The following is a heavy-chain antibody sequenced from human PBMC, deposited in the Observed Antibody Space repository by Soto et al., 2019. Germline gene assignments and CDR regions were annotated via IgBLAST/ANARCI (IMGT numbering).Heavy chain of an antibody. D-gene: IGHD3-3*01. CDR2: ISNDGNSQ. V-gene: IGHV3-30*18. CDR1: GFSFSAFG. CDR3: AKTITTVGVSSTGRGAVLDY. Sequence: QVQLVESGGGVVQPGRSLRLSCAASGFSFSAFGMHWVRQAPGKGLEWVAVISNDGNSQHYADSVKGRFSISRDNSKNTFYLQMNSLSVEDTAVYYCAKTITTVGVSSTGRGAVLDYWGQETLVSVSS. J-gene: IGHJ4*02.